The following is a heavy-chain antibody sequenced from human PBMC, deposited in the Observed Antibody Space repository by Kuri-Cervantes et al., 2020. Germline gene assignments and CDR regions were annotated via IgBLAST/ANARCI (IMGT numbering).Heavy chain of an antibody. J-gene: IGHJ6*03. CDR3: ARVSWDDSSGYITYYYYYYMDV. CDR2: INHSGST. Sequence: SETLSLTCAIYGGSFSGYYWSRIRQPPGKGLEWIGEINHSGSTNYNPSLKSRVTISVDTSKNQFSLKLSSVTAADTAVYYCARVSWDDSSGYITYYYYYYMDVWGKGTTVTVSS. CDR1: GGSFSGYY. D-gene: IGHD3-22*01. V-gene: IGHV4-34*01.